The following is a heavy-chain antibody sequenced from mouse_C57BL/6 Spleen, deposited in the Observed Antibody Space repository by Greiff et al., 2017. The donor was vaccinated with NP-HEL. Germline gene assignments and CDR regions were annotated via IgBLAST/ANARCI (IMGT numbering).Heavy chain of an antibody. CDR3: ARGYYGSSYLWYFDV. CDR1: GYTFTDYN. CDR2: INPNNGGT. D-gene: IGHD1-1*01. Sequence: VHVKQSGPELVKPGASVKIPCKASGYTFTDYNMDWVKQSHGKSLEWIGDINPNNGGTIYNQKFKGKATLTVDKSSSTAYMELRSLTSEDTAVYYCARGYYGSSYLWYFDVWGTGTTVTVSS. V-gene: IGHV1-18*01. J-gene: IGHJ1*03.